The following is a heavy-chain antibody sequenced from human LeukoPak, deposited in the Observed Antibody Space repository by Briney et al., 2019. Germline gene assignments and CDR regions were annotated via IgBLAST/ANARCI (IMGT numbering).Heavy chain of an antibody. CDR3: ASFSVFGVVGYYYYYDMDV. J-gene: IGHJ6*02. CDR2: IIPIFGTA. V-gene: IGHV1-69*13. CDR1: GGTFSSYA. Sequence: ASVTVSCKASGGTFSSYAISWVRQAPGQGLEWMGGIIPIFGTANYAQKFQGRVTITADESTSTAYMELSSLRSEDTAVYYCASFSVFGVVGYYYYYDMDVWGQGTTVTVSS. D-gene: IGHD3-3*01.